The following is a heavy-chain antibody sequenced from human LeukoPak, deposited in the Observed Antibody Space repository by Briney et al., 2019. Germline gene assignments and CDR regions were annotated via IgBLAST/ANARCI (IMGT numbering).Heavy chain of an antibody. CDR2: ICSSGSTI. D-gene: IGHD1-26*01. V-gene: IGHV3-11*01. CDR3: AXDVPSGSYWVY. CDR1: GFTFSDYY. J-gene: IGHJ4*02. Sequence: GGSLRLSCAASGFTFSDYYMRCIRQAPGKGLEWVSYICSSGSTIYYADSVKGRFTISRDNAKNSLYLQVNSLRAEDTAVYYXAXDVPSGSYWVYWGQGTLVTVSS.